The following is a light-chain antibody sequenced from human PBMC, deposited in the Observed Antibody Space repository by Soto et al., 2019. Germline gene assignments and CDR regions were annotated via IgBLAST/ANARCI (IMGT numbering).Light chain of an antibody. CDR1: QDIRTW. CDR3: QQANSFPFT. Sequence: DIQMTQSPSSVSASVGDRVTITCRASQDIRTWVAWYQQKPGKAPKLLIYVSSSLQSGVPSRFSGSGSGTDFTLTISSLQPEDFATYYCQQANSFPFTFGPGTKVDLK. J-gene: IGKJ3*01. V-gene: IGKV1-12*02. CDR2: VSS.